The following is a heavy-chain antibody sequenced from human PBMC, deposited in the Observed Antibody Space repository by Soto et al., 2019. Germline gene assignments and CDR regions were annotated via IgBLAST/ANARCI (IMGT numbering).Heavy chain of an antibody. J-gene: IGHJ2*01. CDR1: GFTFSSYW. V-gene: IGHV3-74*01. CDR3: ARGGSLNWYFDL. Sequence: EVQLVESGGGLVQPGGSLRLSCAASGFTFSSYWMHSVRQAPGKGLVWVSRINSDGSSTSYADSVKGRFTISRDNAKNTLYLQMNSLRAEDTAVYYCARGGSLNWYFDLWGRRTLVTVSS. CDR2: INSDGSST. D-gene: IGHD1-26*01.